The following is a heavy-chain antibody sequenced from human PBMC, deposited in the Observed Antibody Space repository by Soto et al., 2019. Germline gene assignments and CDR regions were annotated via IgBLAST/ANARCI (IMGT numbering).Heavy chain of an antibody. D-gene: IGHD3-3*01. CDR3: ARVEEWLPNRNWFDP. CDR1: GGTFSSYA. J-gene: IGHJ5*02. Sequence: SVKVSCKASGGTFSSYAISWVRQAPGQGLEWMGGIIPIFGTANYAQQFQGRVTITADKSTSTAYMELSSLRSEDTAVYYCARVEEWLPNRNWFDPWGQGTLVTVSS. V-gene: IGHV1-69*06. CDR2: IIPIFGTA.